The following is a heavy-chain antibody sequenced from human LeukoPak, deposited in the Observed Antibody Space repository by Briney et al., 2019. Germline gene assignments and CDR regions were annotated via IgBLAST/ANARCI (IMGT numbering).Heavy chain of an antibody. CDR3: AKGSGWEMSYYYYYMDV. CDR2: IYKNAIT. V-gene: IGHV3-66*03. D-gene: IGHD1-26*01. J-gene: IGHJ6*03. CDR1: GFTVSSNY. Sequence: GGSLRLSCAASGFTVSSNYMTWVRQAPGKGLEWVSVIYKNAITFHADTVKGRFTISRDNSKNTLYLQMNNLRAEDTAVYYCAKGSGWEMSYYYYYMDVWGKGTTVTISS.